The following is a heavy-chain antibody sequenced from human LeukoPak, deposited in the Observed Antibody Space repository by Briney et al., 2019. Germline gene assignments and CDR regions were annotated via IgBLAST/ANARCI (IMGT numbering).Heavy chain of an antibody. CDR3: AXTPFYDYVWGSYRYRGLFDN. CDR1: GFTFSTYA. D-gene: IGHD3-16*02. CDR2: ICGSGGCT. J-gene: IGHJ4*02. Sequence: GGSLRLSCAASGFTFSTYAMSWVRQAPGRGLEWVSGICGSGGCTYYADSVKGRFTISRDNSKNTLYLQMNSLRVEDTAVYYCAXTPFYDYVWGSYRYRGLFDNWGQGTLVSVSS. V-gene: IGHV3-23*01.